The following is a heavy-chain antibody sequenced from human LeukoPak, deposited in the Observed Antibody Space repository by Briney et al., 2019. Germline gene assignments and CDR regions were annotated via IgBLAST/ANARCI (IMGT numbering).Heavy chain of an antibody. CDR1: GFTFSSYG. J-gene: IGHJ4*02. CDR3: AKGDMVRGVIDD. CDR2: ISYDGSNK. V-gene: IGHV3-30*18. Sequence: GRSLRLSCAASGFTFSSYGMHWVRQAPGKGLEWVAVISYDGSNKYYADSVKGRFTISRDNSKNTLYLQMNSLRAEDTAVYYCAKGDMVRGVIDDWGQGTLVTVSS. D-gene: IGHD3-10*01.